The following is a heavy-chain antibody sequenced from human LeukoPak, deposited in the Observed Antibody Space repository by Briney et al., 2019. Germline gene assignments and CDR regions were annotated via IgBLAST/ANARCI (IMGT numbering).Heavy chain of an antibody. CDR3: TTTPGRDY. D-gene: IGHD3-10*01. CDR2: VKSKADGGTT. V-gene: IGHV3-15*01. J-gene: IGHJ4*02. CDR1: GFTFSNAW. Sequence: GGSLRLSCAASGFTFSNAWMSWVRQAPGKGLEWVGRVKSKADGGTTDYAAAVKGRFTISRDDSQNTLYLQMDSLKTEDTAVYYCTTTPGRDYWGQGTLVTVSS.